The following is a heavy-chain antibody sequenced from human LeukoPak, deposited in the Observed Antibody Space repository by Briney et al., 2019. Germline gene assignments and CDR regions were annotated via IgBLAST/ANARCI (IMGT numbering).Heavy chain of an antibody. V-gene: IGHV4-34*01. Sequence: SETLSLTCAVYGGSFSGYYWSWLRQPPGKGREGGGEINHSGSTNYNPSLKSRVTISVDTSKNQFSLKLSSVTAADTAVYYCARAVIVVVPAARRGFYYYGMDVWGKGTTVTVSS. J-gene: IGHJ6*04. CDR3: ARAVIVVVPAARRGFYYYGMDV. D-gene: IGHD2-2*01. CDR2: INHSGST. CDR1: GGSFSGYY.